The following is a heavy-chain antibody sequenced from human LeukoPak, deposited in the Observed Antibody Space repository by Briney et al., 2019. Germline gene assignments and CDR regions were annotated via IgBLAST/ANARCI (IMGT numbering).Heavy chain of an antibody. J-gene: IGHJ6*02. CDR3: ARGGYDFVYYYYGMDV. CDR1: GYTFSSYY. Sequence: ASVKVSCKASGYTFSSYYMHWVRQAPGQGLEWMGIINPSGGSTTYAQKFQGRVTMTRDTSTSTVYMELSSLRSEDTAVYYCARGGYDFVYYYYGMDVWGQGTTVTVSS. V-gene: IGHV1-46*01. CDR2: INPSGGST. D-gene: IGHD3-3*01.